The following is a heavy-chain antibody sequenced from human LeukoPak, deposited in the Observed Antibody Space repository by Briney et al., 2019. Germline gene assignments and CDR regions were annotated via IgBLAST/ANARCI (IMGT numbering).Heavy chain of an antibody. CDR2: INTDGSST. CDR1: GFTFTSYW. V-gene: IGHV3-74*01. CDR3: ARAQNS. Sequence: GGSLRVPCAASGFTFTSYWMHWVRQAPGKGLVWVSLINTDGSSTNYADSVKGRFTISRDNAKNTLYLQMNSLRAEDTAVYYCARAQNSWGQGTLVTVSS. J-gene: IGHJ4*02.